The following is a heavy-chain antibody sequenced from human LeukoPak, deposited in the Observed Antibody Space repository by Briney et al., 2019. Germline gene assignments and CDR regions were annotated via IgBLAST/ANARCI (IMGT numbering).Heavy chain of an antibody. J-gene: IGHJ6*02. CDR2: INHSGST. V-gene: IGHV4-34*01. CDR3: ARTDIVVVPASYYYYYGMDV. D-gene: IGHD2-2*01. CDR1: GGSFSGYY. Sequence: SETLSLTCAVYGGSFSGYYWSWIRQPPGKGLEWIGEINHSGSTNYNPSLKSRVTISVDTSKNQFSLKLSSVTAVDTAVYYCARTDIVVVPASYYYYYGMDVWGQGTTVTVSS.